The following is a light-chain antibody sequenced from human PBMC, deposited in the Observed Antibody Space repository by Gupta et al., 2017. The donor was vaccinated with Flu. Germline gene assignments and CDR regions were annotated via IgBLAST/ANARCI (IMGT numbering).Light chain of an antibody. V-gene: IGLV2-14*03. CDR2: DAS. Sequence: QSSTISCTGTRSDFVAYNYVSWYQHLPGKAPKLVIYDASNRPSEISNRFSGSKSDNTASLTISGLRAEDEADYYGSSYTKSTVVFGGGTKLSVL. J-gene: IGLJ3*02. CDR3: SSYTKSTVV. CDR1: RSDFVAYNY.